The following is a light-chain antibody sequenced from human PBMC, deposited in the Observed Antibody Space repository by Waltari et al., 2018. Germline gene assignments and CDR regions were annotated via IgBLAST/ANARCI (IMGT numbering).Light chain of an antibody. Sequence: EIMLTQSPGTLSLSPGDRATLSCKASQSIVKYLAWYQQKPGQAPRPLIYHTSISATGTPDRFSGSGSETDFSLTISRLEPEDFSVYYCQHYVRLPATFGQGTNVEIK. V-gene: IGKV3-20*01. CDR3: QHYVRLPAT. J-gene: IGKJ1*01. CDR1: QSIVKY. CDR2: HTS.